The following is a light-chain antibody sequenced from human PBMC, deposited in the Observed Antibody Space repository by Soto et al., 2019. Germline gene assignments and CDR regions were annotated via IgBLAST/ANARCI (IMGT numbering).Light chain of an antibody. V-gene: IGKV3-20*01. CDR3: LLYGSSPMYS. CDR2: GAS. Sequence: EIVLTQSPGTLSLSPGERATLSCRASQSGSSSYLAWYQQQPGQAPRLLIYGASSRDTGIPDRFCGSGSVTNFTLTIRRLEPEDFAVYFCLLYGSSPMYSFGGGPVLEI. J-gene: IGKJ2*01. CDR1: QSGSSSY.